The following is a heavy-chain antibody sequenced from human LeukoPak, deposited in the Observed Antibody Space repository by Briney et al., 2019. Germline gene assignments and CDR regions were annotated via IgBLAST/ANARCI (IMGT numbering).Heavy chain of an antibody. J-gene: IGHJ5*02. V-gene: IGHV1-69*13. Sequence: GASVKVSCKASGGTFRTYTIIWVRQAPGQGLEWMGGIIPMFGTANYAQKFQGRGTITADESTSTAYMELSSLRSEDTAVYYCARVFTPISGYGSGSYSFLGSLDPWGQGTLVTVSS. CDR1: GGTFRTYT. CDR2: IIPMFGTA. CDR3: ARVFTPISGYGSGSYSFLGSLDP. D-gene: IGHD3-10*01.